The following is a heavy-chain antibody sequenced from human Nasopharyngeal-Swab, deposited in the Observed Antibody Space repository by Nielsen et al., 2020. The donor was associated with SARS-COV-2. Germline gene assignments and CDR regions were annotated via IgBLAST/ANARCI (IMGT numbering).Heavy chain of an antibody. J-gene: IGHJ6*02. CDR3: ARDYYDSSGYYYYYYYYYGMDV. D-gene: IGHD3-22*01. V-gene: IGHV3-33*01. CDR2: IWYDGSNK. CDR1: GFTFSSYG. Sequence: GGSLRLSCAASGFTFSSYGMHWVRQAPGKGLEWVAVIWYDGSNKYYADSVKGRFTISRDNSKNTLYLQMNSLRAEDTAVYYCARDYYDSSGYYYYYYYYYGMDVWGQGTTVTVSS.